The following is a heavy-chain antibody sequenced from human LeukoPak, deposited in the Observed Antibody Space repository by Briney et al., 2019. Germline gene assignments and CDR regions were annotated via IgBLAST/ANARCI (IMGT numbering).Heavy chain of an antibody. CDR3: ARVPLVGDYVDY. J-gene: IGHJ4*02. CDR2: ISNSGSTI. CDR1: GGSISSYY. V-gene: IGHV3-11*01. Sequence: LSLTCTVSGGSISSYYWSWIRQAPGKGLEWVSYISNSGSTIYYADSVKGRFTISRDNAKNSLYLQMNSLRAEDTAVYYCARVPLVGDYVDYWGQGTLVTVSS. D-gene: IGHD2-8*02.